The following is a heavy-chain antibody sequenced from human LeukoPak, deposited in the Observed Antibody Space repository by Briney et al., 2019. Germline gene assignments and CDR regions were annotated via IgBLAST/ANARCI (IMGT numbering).Heavy chain of an antibody. CDR1: GFTFSSYG. V-gene: IGHV3-30*02. D-gene: IGHD4-17*01. Sequence: PGGSLRLSCAASGFTFSSYGMHWGRQAPGKGLEWVAFIRYDGSNKYYADSVKGRFTISRDNSKNTLYLQMNSLRAEDTAVYYCAPTDRYGEGWWFDPWGQGTLVTVSS. CDR3: APTDRYGEGWWFDP. CDR2: IRYDGSNK. J-gene: IGHJ5*02.